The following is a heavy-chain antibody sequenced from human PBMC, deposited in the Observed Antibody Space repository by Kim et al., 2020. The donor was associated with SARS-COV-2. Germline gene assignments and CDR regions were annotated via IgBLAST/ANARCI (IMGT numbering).Heavy chain of an antibody. Sequence: SETLSLTCAVYGGSFSGHYWSWIRQPPGKGLEWIGEIHQSGSTNYSPSLKSRVTISVGTSKNQFSLKLSSVTAADTGFYYCARGRAGVVPAPILGIGPHYDYFIMDVWGHGTTVTVSS. CDR1: GGSFSGHY. CDR2: IHQSGST. V-gene: IGHV4-34*01. D-gene: IGHD2-2*02. CDR3: ARGRAGVVPAPILGIGPHYDYFIMDV. J-gene: IGHJ6*02.